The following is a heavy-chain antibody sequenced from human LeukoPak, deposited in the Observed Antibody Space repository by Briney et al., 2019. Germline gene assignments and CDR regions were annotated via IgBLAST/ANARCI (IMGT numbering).Heavy chain of an antibody. CDR1: GFTFSSYG. D-gene: IGHD2-2*01. CDR3: TTRPLGSCSGSSCQGLDY. V-gene: IGHV3-30*02. Sequence: GGSLRLSCAASGFTFSSYGMHWVRQAPGKGLEWVAFIRYDGSNKYYADSVKGRFTISRDNSKNTLYLQMNSVRAEDTAVYYCTTRPLGSCSGSSCQGLDYWGQGTLVTVSS. CDR2: IRYDGSNK. J-gene: IGHJ4*02.